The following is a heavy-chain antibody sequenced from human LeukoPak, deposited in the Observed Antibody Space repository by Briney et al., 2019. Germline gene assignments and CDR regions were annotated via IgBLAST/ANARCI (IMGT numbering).Heavy chain of an antibody. Sequence: SVKVSCKASGGTFSSYAISWVRQAPGQGLEWMGGIIPIFGTANYAQKFQGRVTITTDESTSTAYMELSSLRSEDTAVYYCASILWDIVGATGAFDIWGQGTMVTVSS. CDR2: IIPIFGTA. V-gene: IGHV1-69*05. CDR1: GGTFSSYA. D-gene: IGHD1-26*01. J-gene: IGHJ3*02. CDR3: ASILWDIVGATGAFDI.